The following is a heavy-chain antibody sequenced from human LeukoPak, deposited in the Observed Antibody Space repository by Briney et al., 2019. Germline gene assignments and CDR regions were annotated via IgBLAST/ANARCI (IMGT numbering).Heavy chain of an antibody. CDR2: IIPIFGTA. CDR1: GGTFSSYA. V-gene: IGHV1-69*05. D-gene: IGHD4/OR15-4a*01. J-gene: IGHJ5*02. CDR3: ARPRLSWDYVACFDP. Sequence: GASVKVSCKASGGTFSSYAISWVRQAPGQGLEWMGGIIPIFGTANYAQKFQGRVTITTDESTSTAYMELSSLRSEDTAVYYCARPRLSWDYVACFDPWGQGTLVTVSS.